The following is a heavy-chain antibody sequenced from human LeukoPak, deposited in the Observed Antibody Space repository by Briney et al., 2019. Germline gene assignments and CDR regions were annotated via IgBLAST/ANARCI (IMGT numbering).Heavy chain of an antibody. CDR3: AREPRGYCSGGSCWYY. CDR1: GYRFTSYW. CDR2: IDPSDSYT. Sequence: GESLRISCEGSGYRFTSYWITWVRQMPGKGLEWMGRIDPSDSYTNYSSSFQGHVTISADKSISTAYLQWSSLKASDSAIYYCAREPRGYCSGGSCWYYWGQGTLVTVSS. D-gene: IGHD2-15*01. V-gene: IGHV5-10-1*01. J-gene: IGHJ4*02.